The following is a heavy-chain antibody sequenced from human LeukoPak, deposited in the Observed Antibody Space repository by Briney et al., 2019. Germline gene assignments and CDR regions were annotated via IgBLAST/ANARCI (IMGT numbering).Heavy chain of an antibody. CDR1: GDSISTNHW. V-gene: IGHV4-4*02. Sequence: PSGTLSLTCAVSGDSISTNHWWSWVRQPPGKGLEWIGEVYHSGSTNYNPSLKSRVTISVDTSKNQFSLKLNTVTAADTAVYYCARHYGPWGQGTLVTVSS. J-gene: IGHJ5*02. CDR2: VYHSGST. D-gene: IGHD3-16*01. CDR3: ARHYGP.